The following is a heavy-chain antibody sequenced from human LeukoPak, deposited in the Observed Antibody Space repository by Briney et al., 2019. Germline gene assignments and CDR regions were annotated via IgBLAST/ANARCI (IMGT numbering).Heavy chain of an antibody. Sequence: GGSLRLSCAASGFTFNTFNMNWVRQAPGKRLEWVSSITSGGDYIYYADSVKGRFTTSRDNAKNSLSLQLNSLRVEDTAVYYCARGHYDVLAASYKWTPDYWGQGTLVTVSS. CDR2: ITSGGDYI. V-gene: IGHV3-21*01. CDR1: GFTFNTFN. D-gene: IGHD3-9*01. J-gene: IGHJ4*02. CDR3: ARGHYDVLAASYKWTPDY.